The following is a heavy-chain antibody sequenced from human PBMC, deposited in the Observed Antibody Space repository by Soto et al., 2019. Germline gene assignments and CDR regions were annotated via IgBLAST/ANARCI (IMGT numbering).Heavy chain of an antibody. J-gene: IGHJ3*02. Sequence: PSETLSLTCTVSGGSISSGGYYWSWIRQHPGKGLEWVGYIYYSGSTYYNPSLKSRVTISVDTSKNQFSLKLSSVTAADTAVYYCARTYYYGSGSYYNPDAFDIWGQGTMVTVSS. V-gene: IGHV4-31*03. CDR2: IYYSGST. D-gene: IGHD3-10*01. CDR3: ARTYYYGSGSYYNPDAFDI. CDR1: GGSISSGGYY.